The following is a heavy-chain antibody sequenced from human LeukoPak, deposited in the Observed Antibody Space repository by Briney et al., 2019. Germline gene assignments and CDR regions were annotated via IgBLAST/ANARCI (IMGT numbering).Heavy chain of an antibody. D-gene: IGHD1-1*01. J-gene: IGHJ5*02. CDR1: GGSFSGYY. V-gene: IGHV4-34*01. CDR3: ARGRNWNDGWFDP. CDR2: INHSGST. Sequence: PSETLSLTCAVYGGSFSGYYWSWIRQPPGKGLEWIGEINHSGSTNYNPPLKSRVTISVDTSKNQFSLKLSSVTAADTAVYYCARGRNWNDGWFDPWGQGTLVTVSS.